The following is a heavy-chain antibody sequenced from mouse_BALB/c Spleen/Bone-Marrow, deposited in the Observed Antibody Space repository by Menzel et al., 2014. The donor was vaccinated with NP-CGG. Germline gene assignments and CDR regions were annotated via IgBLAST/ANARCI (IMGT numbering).Heavy chain of an antibody. D-gene: IGHD4-1*01. CDR1: GYTFXTYT. Sequence: QVQLQQSGAELARPGASVKMSCKVSGYTFXTYTMHWVKQRPGQGLEWIGYINPSSGYTNYNQKFKDTATLTADKSSSTAYLQLSSLTSEDSAVYYCARWELGGCDYWGQGTTLTVSS. CDR3: ARWELGGCDY. CDR2: INPSSGYT. V-gene: IGHV1-4*01. J-gene: IGHJ2*01.